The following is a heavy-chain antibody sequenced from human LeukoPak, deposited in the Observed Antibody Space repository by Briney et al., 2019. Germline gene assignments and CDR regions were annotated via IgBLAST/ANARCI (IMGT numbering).Heavy chain of an antibody. CDR2: ISSSSYI. V-gene: IGHV3-21*04. CDR1: GFTFSSYS. CDR3: VRDTGSGWDFVC. J-gene: IGHJ4*01. D-gene: IGHD6-19*01. Sequence: GGSLRLTCAASGFTFSSYSMNWVRQAPGKGLEWVASISSSSYIYYADSVKGRFTVSRDNSKNSLYLQMSNLRTEDTALYYCVRDTGSGWDFVCWGDGTLVTVSS.